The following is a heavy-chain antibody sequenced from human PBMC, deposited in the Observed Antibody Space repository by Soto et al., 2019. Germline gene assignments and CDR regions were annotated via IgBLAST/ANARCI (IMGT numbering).Heavy chain of an antibody. CDR1: GGSISSSSYY. CDR3: ARVYCSSTSCFRANFDY. J-gene: IGHJ4*02. Sequence: SETLSLTCTVSGGSISSSSYYWGWIRQPPGKGLEWIGSIYYSGSTYYNPSLKSRVTISVDTSKNQFSLKLSSVTAADTAVYYCARVYCSSTSCFRANFDYWGQGTLVTVSS. CDR2: IYYSGST. D-gene: IGHD2-2*01. V-gene: IGHV4-39*01.